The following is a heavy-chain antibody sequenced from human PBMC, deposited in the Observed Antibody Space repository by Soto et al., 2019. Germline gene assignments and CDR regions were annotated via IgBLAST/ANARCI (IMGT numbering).Heavy chain of an antibody. Sequence: ASETLSLTCTVSGGSISSGDYYWSWIRQPPGKGLEWIGYIYYSGSTYYNPSLKSRVTISVDTSKNQFSLKLSSVTAADTAVYYCARADLVLRYFDWLGQGTLVTVSS. CDR2: IYYSGST. CDR3: ARADLVLRYFDW. J-gene: IGHJ4*02. CDR1: GGSISSGDYY. V-gene: IGHV4-30-4*01. D-gene: IGHD3-9*01.